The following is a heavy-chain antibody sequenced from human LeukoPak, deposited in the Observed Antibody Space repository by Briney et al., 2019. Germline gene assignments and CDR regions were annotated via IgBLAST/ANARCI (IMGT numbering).Heavy chain of an antibody. J-gene: IGHJ4*02. Sequence: SETLSLTCAVYGGSFSGYYWSWIRQPPGKGLEWIGEISHSGSTNYNPSLKSRVTISVDTSKNQFSLKLSSVTAADTAVYYCARWRSGSHYYFDYWGQGTLVTVSS. CDR3: ARWRSGSHYYFDY. CDR2: ISHSGST. D-gene: IGHD1-26*01. CDR1: GGSFSGYY. V-gene: IGHV4-34*01.